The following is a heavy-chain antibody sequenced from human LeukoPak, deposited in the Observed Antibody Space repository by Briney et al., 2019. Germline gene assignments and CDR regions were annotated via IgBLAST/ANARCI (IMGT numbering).Heavy chain of an antibody. J-gene: IGHJ4*02. CDR3: ARDVVAARGSFDY. CDR2: IYTSGST. D-gene: IGHD2-2*01. CDR1: GDSISGFY. V-gene: IGHV4-4*07. Sequence: SETLSLTCTASGDSISGFYWSCIRQDAGKGLEWIGHIYTSGSTNYNPSLKSRVTMSVDMSKNQFSLKLRSVTAADTAVYYCARDVVAARGSFDYWGQGTLVTVSS.